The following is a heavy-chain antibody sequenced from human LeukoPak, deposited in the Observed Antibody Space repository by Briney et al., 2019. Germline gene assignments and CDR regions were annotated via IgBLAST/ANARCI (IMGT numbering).Heavy chain of an antibody. D-gene: IGHD2-2*01. CDR2: INPNSGGT. V-gene: IGHV1-2*02. Sequence: VASVEVSCKASGYTFTGYYMHWVRQAPGQGLEWMGWINPNSGGTNYAQKFQGRVTMTRDTSISTAYMELSRLRFDDTAVYYCARGVVVPAAIPNYYYYGMDVWGQETTVTVSS. CDR1: GYTFTGYY. CDR3: ARGVVVPAAIPNYYYYGMDV. J-gene: IGHJ6*02.